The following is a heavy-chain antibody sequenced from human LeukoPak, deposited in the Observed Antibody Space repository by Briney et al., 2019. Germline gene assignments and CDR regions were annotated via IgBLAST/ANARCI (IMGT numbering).Heavy chain of an antibody. D-gene: IGHD3-10*01. J-gene: IGHJ4*02. CDR1: GGSISSYY. Sequence: PSETLSLTCTVSGGSISSYYWSWIRQPAGKGLEWIGRIYTSGSTNYNPSLKSRVTMSVDTSKNQFSLKLSSVTAADTAVYYCARVPTMVRGVIIAPHFDYWGQGTLVTVSS. CDR3: ARVPTMVRGVIIAPHFDY. V-gene: IGHV4-4*07. CDR2: IYTSGST.